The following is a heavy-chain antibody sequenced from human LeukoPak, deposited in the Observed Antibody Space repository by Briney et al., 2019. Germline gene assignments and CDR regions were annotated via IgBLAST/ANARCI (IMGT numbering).Heavy chain of an antibody. CDR1: GFTFSDYY. CDR2: ISSSSSYT. V-gene: IGHV3-11*03. CDR3: AKNPFLYVVDV. D-gene: IGHD3-16*01. J-gene: IGHJ6*02. Sequence: NAGGSLRLSCAASGFTFSDYYMSWIRQAPGKGLEWVSYISSSSSYTNYADSVKGRFTISRDNAKNSLYLQMNSLRAEDTAVYYCAKNPFLYVVDVWGQGTTVTVSS.